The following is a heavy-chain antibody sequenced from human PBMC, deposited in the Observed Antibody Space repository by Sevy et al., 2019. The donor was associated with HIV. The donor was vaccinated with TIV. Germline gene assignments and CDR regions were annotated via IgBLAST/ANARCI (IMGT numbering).Heavy chain of an antibody. CDR2: ISYDGSNK. J-gene: IGHJ4*02. Sequence: GGSLRLSCVASGFTFSSYGMHWVRQAPGKGLEWVAVISYDGSNKYYADSVKGRFTISRDNSKNTLYLQMNSLRAEDTAVYYCAKEERWLQRSLDYWGQGTLVTVSS. D-gene: IGHD5-12*01. V-gene: IGHV3-30*18. CDR3: AKEERWLQRSLDY. CDR1: GFTFSSYG.